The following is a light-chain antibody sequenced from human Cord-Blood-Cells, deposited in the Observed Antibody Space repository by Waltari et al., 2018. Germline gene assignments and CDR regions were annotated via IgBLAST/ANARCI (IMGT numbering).Light chain of an antibody. CDR1: SRYVGGYNY. J-gene: IGLJ1*01. V-gene: IGLV2-14*01. Sequence: QSALTQPAPVSGSPGQSITIPSPGTSRYVGGYNYVSRYQQHPGKAPKLMIYEVSKRPSGVSNRFSGSKSGNTASLTISGLQAEDEADYYCSSYTSSSTYVFGTGTKVTVL. CDR3: SSYTSSSTYV. CDR2: EVS.